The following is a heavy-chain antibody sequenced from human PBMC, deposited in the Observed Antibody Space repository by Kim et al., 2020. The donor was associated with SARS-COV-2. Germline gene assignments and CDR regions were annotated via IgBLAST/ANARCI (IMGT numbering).Heavy chain of an antibody. CDR1: GFIFSTYA. Sequence: GGSLRLSCAASGFIFSTYAMHWVRQAPGKGLEWVAVISNDGGLRFYTDSAKGRFTISRDNSKHTLYLQMTSLRGEDTAVYYCASSDNGAYMAYFQDWGQGTPVTVSS. D-gene: IGHD2-8*01. V-gene: IGHV3-30-3*01. J-gene: IGHJ1*01. CDR2: ISNDGGLR. CDR3: ASSDNGAYMAYFQD.